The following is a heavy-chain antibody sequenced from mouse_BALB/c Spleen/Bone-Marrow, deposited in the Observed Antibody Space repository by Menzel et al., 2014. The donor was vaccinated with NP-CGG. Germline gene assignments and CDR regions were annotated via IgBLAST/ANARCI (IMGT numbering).Heavy chain of an antibody. CDR2: IRSKSNNFAT. CDR3: VRGIYYYGSNYKNSALDY. D-gene: IGHD1-1*01. CDR1: GFTFNTFA. V-gene: IGHV10-1*02. Sequence: EVHLVESGGGLVQPKGLLKLSCAASGFTFNTFAMNWVRQAPGKGLEWVARIRSKSNNFATYYADSAKDRFTISRDDSQSMLYLQMNNLKTEDTAMYYCVRGIYYYGSNYKNSALDYWGQGTSVTVSS. J-gene: IGHJ4*01.